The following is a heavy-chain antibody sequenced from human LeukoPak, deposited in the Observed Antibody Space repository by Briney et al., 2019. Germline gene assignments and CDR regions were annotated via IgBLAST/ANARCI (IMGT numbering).Heavy chain of an antibody. V-gene: IGHV4-4*07. CDR2: IFSSGST. CDR3: ARGWYSSGWYVFDY. J-gene: IGHJ4*02. CDR1: NDSMTRYY. Sequence: SETLSLTCTVSNDSMTRYYWAWVRQPAGKGLEWIGRIFSSGSTNYNPSLKTRVTMSEDVSKNQFSLTLSSVTAADTAVYYCARGWYSSGWYVFDYWGQGTLVTVTS. D-gene: IGHD6-19*01.